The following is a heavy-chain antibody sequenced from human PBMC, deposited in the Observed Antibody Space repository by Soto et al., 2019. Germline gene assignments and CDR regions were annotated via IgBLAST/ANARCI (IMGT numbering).Heavy chain of an antibody. CDR3: ARDGLIELRGVLATSHYYILDV. CDR1: GYIYTNYG. CDR2: ISPYNGDT. Sequence: QVRLVQSGPEVRKPGASVKVSCTASGYIYTNYGVSWVRQAPGKGLEWVGWISPYNGDTHYSEKLQGRVTMSTETSTNTAYMELESLGSDDTAVYYCARDGLIELRGVLATSHYYILDVWGQGTTVTVS. V-gene: IGHV1-18*01. J-gene: IGHJ6*02. D-gene: IGHD3-10*01.